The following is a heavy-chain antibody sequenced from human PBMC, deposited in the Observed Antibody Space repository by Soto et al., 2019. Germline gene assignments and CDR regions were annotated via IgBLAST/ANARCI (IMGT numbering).Heavy chain of an antibody. V-gene: IGHV1-2*04. Sequence: ASVKVSCKASGYTFTGYYMHWVRQAPGQGLEWMGWINPNSGGTNYAQKFQGWVTMTRDTSISTAYMELTRLRSDDTAVYYCARETDRYCSSTSCHRGAFDIWGQGTMVTVS. CDR1: GYTFTGYY. CDR3: ARETDRYCSSTSCHRGAFDI. J-gene: IGHJ3*02. D-gene: IGHD2-2*01. CDR2: INPNSGGT.